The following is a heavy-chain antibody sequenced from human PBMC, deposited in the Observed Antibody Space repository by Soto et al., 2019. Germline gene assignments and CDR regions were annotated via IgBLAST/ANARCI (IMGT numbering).Heavy chain of an antibody. V-gene: IGHV3-15*07. CDR2: IKSKTDGGTT. Sequence: GGSLRLSCAASGFTFNNAWINWVRQAPGKGLEWVGRIKSKTDGGTTDYAAPVKGRFAVSRDDSRNMVYLQMNSLKTEDTGIYYFTTVSYGATKIVRFDYWGQGTVVTVSS. J-gene: IGHJ4*02. CDR1: GFTFNNAW. D-gene: IGHD3-10*01. CDR3: TTVSYGATKIVRFDY.